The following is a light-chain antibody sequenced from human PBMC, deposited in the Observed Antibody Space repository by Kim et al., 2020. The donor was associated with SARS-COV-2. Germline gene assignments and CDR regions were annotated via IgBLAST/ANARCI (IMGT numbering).Light chain of an antibody. CDR3: QVWDSPGDHRVV. V-gene: IGLV3-21*02. J-gene: IGLJ2*01. CDR1: NIETKS. CDR2: DDT. Sequence: SYELTQPPSVTVSPGETARLTCAEENIETKSVQWYRQRPGQAPELVLFDDTDRPSGIPERFSGSNSGNTATLTISRVEAGDEADYYCQVWDSPGDHRVVFGGGTQLTVL.